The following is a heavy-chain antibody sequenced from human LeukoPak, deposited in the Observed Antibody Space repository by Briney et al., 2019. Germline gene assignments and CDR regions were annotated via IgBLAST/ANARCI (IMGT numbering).Heavy chain of an antibody. CDR2: ISSSSSYI. D-gene: IGHD3-16*02. V-gene: IGHV3-21*01. Sequence: GGSLRLSCAASGFTFSSYSMNWVRHAPGKGLECVSSISSSSSYIYYADSVKGRFTISRDNAKNSLYLQMNSLRAEDTAVYYCAAGGVIPQDYYYGMDVWGKGTTVTVSS. CDR1: GFTFSSYS. CDR3: AAGGVIPQDYYYGMDV. J-gene: IGHJ6*04.